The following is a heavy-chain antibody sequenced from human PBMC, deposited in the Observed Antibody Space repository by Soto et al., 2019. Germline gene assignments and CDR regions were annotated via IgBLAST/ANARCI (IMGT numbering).Heavy chain of an antibody. Sequence: RLSETLSLTCTVSGGSISSGDYYWSWIRQPPGKGLEWIGYIYYSGSTYYNPSLKSRVTISVDTSKNQFSLKLSSVTAADTAVYYCARVRRSNYFGNWFDPWGQGTLVTVSS. V-gene: IGHV4-30-4*01. J-gene: IGHJ5*02. CDR1: GGSISSGDYY. CDR2: IYYSGST. D-gene: IGHD4-4*01. CDR3: ARVRRSNYFGNWFDP.